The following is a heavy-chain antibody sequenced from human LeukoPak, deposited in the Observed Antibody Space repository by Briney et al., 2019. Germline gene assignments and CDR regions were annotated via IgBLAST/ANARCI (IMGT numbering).Heavy chain of an antibody. CDR3: VSFYETY. J-gene: IGHJ4*02. V-gene: IGHV3-33*03. Sequence: GGSLRLSCAASGFTFSSYAMSWVRQAPGKGLEWVAVIWYDGSNKYYADSVKGRFTISKDNAKNTVYLQMNSLRAEDTAVYYCVSFYETYWGRGTLVTVSS. D-gene: IGHD2/OR15-2a*01. CDR2: IWYDGSNK. CDR1: GFTFSSYA.